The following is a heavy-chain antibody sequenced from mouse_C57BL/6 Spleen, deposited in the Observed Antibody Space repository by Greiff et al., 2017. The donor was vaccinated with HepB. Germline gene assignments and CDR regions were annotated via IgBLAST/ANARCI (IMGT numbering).Heavy chain of an antibody. Sequence: QVHVKQSGPELVKPGASVKISCKASGYAFSSSWMNWVKQRPGKGLEWIGRIYPGDGDTNYNGKFKGKATLTADKSSSTAYMQLSSLTSEDSAVYFCARGGITTVPWYFDVWGTGSTVTVSS. CDR2: IYPGDGDT. V-gene: IGHV1-82*01. CDR3: ARGGITTVPWYFDV. CDR1: GYAFSSSW. D-gene: IGHD1-1*01. J-gene: IGHJ1*03.